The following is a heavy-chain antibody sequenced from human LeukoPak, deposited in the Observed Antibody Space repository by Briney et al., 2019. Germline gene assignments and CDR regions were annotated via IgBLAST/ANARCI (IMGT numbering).Heavy chain of an antibody. CDR1: GYTFTSYY. Sequence: ASVKVSCKTSGYTFTSYYMHWVRQAPGQGLEWMGWINPNNGGTNYAQNLQGRVTMTTDTSTSTAYMELRSLRSDDTAVYYCARGIIGYYFDYWGQGTLVTVSS. CDR2: INPNNGGT. D-gene: IGHD2-15*01. J-gene: IGHJ4*02. V-gene: IGHV1-18*04. CDR3: ARGIIGYYFDY.